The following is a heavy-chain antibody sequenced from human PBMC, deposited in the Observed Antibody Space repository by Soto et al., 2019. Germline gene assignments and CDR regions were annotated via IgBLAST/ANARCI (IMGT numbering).Heavy chain of an antibody. Sequence: QVQLVQSGAEVKKPGASVKVSCTASGYTFTSYPMHWVRQAPGHRLEWMGWINAGNGNTKYSQKFQLRASFCRDTSANAVYMELSRLTSEDTAVYYCARAWGIEGGYTYFDYWGQGTPVTVSS. CDR1: GYTFTSYP. D-gene: IGHD5-12*01. CDR2: INAGNGNT. V-gene: IGHV1-3*01. CDR3: ARAWGIEGGYTYFDY. J-gene: IGHJ4*02.